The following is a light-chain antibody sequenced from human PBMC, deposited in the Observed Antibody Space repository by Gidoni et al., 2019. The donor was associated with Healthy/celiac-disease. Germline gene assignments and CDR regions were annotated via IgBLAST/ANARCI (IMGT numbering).Light chain of an antibody. Sequence: ELVLTPSPATLSLSPGERATLSCRASQSVSSYLAWYQQKPGQAPRLLIYDASNRATGIPARFSGSGSGTDFTLTISSLEPEDFAVYYCQQSSNWPLTFGGGTKVEIK. V-gene: IGKV3-11*01. CDR1: QSVSSY. CDR3: QQSSNWPLT. CDR2: DAS. J-gene: IGKJ4*01.